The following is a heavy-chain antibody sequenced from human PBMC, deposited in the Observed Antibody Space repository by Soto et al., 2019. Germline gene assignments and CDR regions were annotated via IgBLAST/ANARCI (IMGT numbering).Heavy chain of an antibody. CDR2: INAGNGNT. CDR3: ARETENTGYSSGWYAFDI. V-gene: IGHV1-3*01. D-gene: IGHD6-19*01. J-gene: IGHJ3*02. Sequence: ASVKVSCQASGYTFTSYAMHWVRQAPGQRLEWMGWINAGNGNTKYSQKFQGRVTITRDTSASTAYMELSSLRSEDTAVYDCARETENTGYSSGWYAFDIWGQGTMVTVSS. CDR1: GYTFTSYA.